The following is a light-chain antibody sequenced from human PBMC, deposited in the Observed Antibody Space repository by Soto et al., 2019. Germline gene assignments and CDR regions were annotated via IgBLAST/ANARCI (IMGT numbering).Light chain of an antibody. V-gene: IGKV1-39*01. Sequence: DLQLIQSPSPLSASVGDRVTITCRASQSIGRYLNWYQQKPGKAPKFLIYAASSLQSGVPSRFSGSGSGTDFSLTISSLQPEDFATYYCQQSYTTPYTFGQGTRLEIK. CDR2: AAS. CDR1: QSIGRY. J-gene: IGKJ2*01. CDR3: QQSYTTPYT.